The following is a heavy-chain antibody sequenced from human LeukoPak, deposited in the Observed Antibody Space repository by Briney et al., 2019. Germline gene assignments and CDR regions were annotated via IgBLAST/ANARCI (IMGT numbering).Heavy chain of an antibody. Sequence: GASVTVSFKASGYTFTSYGISWVRQAPGQGLAWMGWISAYNGNTNYAQKLQGRVTMTTDTSTSTAYMELRSLRSDDTAVYYCARASYLYSSGWYGYWGQGTLVTVSS. J-gene: IGHJ4*02. CDR3: ARASYLYSSGWYGY. CDR1: GYTFTSYG. V-gene: IGHV1-18*01. D-gene: IGHD6-19*01. CDR2: ISAYNGNT.